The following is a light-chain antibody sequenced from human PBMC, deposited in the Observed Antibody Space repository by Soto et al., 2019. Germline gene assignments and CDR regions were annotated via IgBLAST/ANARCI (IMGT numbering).Light chain of an antibody. CDR3: AAWDAGLLRQV. CDR1: SSHIGSNN. V-gene: IGLV1-47*02. CDR2: YNS. J-gene: IGLJ1*01. Sequence: QSLLTQPPWVSGTPGQPVTVSCSGTSSHIGSNNLYLYQQVPGTAPTLLIFYNSQRPPGVPDRFSGSKYGTSASLAISGLRYEDEAAYYCAAWDAGLLRQVFGTGTKVTVL.